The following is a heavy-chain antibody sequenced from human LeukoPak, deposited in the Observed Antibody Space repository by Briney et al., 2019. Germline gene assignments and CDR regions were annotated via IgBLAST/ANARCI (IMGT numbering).Heavy chain of an antibody. CDR2: ISTFGGGT. CDR3: ARVGDEVAYTRGYLDH. CDR1: GFTFTNYA. Sequence: GGSLRLSCAASGFTFTNYAMGWVRQSPGKGLEWVSAISTFGGGTYYADSVKGRFTISRHTSKNTLYLQMNSLRAEDTAVYYCARVGDEVAYTRGYLDHWGQGILVTVSS. J-gene: IGHJ4*02. D-gene: IGHD3-16*01. V-gene: IGHV3-23*01.